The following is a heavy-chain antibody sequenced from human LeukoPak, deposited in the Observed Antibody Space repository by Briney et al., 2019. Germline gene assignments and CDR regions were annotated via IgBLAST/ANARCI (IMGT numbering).Heavy chain of an antibody. V-gene: IGHV3-23*01. CDR1: GFTFSTYT. CDR3: AKDLSYSSTWRTADY. D-gene: IGHD6-13*01. CDR2: ISASGDTT. J-gene: IGHJ4*02. Sequence: GGSLTLSCAASGFTFSTYTMNWVRQAPGEGLEWVSVISASGDTTYYADSVRGRFTISRDNSKTALYLQMNSLRAEDTAVYYCAKDLSYSSTWRTADYWGQGTLVTVSS.